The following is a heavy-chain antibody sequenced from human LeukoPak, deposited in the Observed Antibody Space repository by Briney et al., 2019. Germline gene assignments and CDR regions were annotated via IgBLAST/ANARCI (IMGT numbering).Heavy chain of an antibody. CDR3: ASASSSSWYRYFDY. CDR2: IYYSGST. V-gene: IGHV4-61*01. J-gene: IGHJ4*02. Sequence: SETLSLTCTVSGGSISSGSYYWSWIRQPPGKGLEWIGYIYYSGSTNYNPSLKSRVTISVDTSKNQFSLKLSTVTAADTAVYYCASASSSSWYRYFDYWGQGTLVTVSS. CDR1: GGSISSGSYY. D-gene: IGHD6-13*01.